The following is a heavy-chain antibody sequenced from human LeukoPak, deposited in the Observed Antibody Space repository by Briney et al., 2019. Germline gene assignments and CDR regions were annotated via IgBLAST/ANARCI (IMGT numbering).Heavy chain of an antibody. CDR1: GGSFSGYY. CDR2: INHSGST. J-gene: IGHJ5*02. CDR3: ARGGNRVGGSYTVRNWFDP. V-gene: IGHV4-34*01. Sequence: SETLSHTCAVYGGSFSGYYWSWIRQPPGKGLEWIGEINHSGSTNYNPSLKSRVTISVDTSKNQFSLKLSSVTAADTAVYYCARGGNRVGGSYTVRNWFDPWGQGTLVTVSS. D-gene: IGHD1-26*01.